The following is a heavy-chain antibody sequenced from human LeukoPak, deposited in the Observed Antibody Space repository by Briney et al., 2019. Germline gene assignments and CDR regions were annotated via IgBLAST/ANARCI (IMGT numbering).Heavy chain of an antibody. V-gene: IGHV5-51*01. D-gene: IGHD5-12*01. CDR2: INPGKSDT. CDR3: ARPHSGYDWSDY. Sequence: GESLKISCKGSEYSFTTYWIGWVRQIPGKGLGDMGIINPGKSDTRYSPSFQGQVTISADKSISTAYLQWSSLKASDTAMYYCARPHSGYDWSDYWGQGTLVTVSS. J-gene: IGHJ4*02. CDR1: EYSFTTYW.